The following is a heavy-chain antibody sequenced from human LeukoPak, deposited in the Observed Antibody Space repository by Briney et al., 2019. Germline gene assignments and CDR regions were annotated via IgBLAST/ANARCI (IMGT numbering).Heavy chain of an antibody. CDR1: GFTLSDYY. J-gene: IGHJ4*02. Sequence: SGGSLRLSCAASGFTLSDYYMSWVRQAPGKGLEWVSYISSSGSTIYYADSVKGRFTISRDNAKNSLYLQMNSLRAEDTAVYYCARATMVVTPLDYWGQGTLVTVSS. CDR2: ISSSGSTI. V-gene: IGHV3-11*04. D-gene: IGHD4-23*01. CDR3: ARATMVVTPLDY.